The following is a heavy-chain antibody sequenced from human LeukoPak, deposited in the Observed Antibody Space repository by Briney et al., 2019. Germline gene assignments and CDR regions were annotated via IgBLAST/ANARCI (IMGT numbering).Heavy chain of an antibody. V-gene: IGHV1-46*01. J-gene: IGHJ3*02. CDR2: INPSGGST. CDR1: GYTFTSYY. D-gene: IGHD4-17*01. Sequence: ASVKVSCKASGYTFTSYYMHWVRQAPGQGLEWMGIINPSGGSTSYAQKFQGRVTMTRDTSTSTVYMELSSLRAEDTAVYYCAKGIKGVTTWTNAFDIWGQGTMVTVSS. CDR3: AKGIKGVTTWTNAFDI.